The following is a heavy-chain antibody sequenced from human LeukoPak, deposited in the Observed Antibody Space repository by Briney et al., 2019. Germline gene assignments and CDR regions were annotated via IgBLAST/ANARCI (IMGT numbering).Heavy chain of an antibody. CDR3: ARGGGCTSTSCDLDH. J-gene: IGHJ4*02. Sequence: SETLSLTCTVSGGSIRSNYWNWLRQSPGKGLEWIGYIHNSGNTNQNPSFNSRVTISVDTSKNQFSLKLSSVPAAATAVYFCARGGGCTSTSCDLDHWGQGILVTVSS. CDR1: GGSIRSNY. D-gene: IGHD2-2*01. CDR2: IHNSGNT. V-gene: IGHV4-59*01.